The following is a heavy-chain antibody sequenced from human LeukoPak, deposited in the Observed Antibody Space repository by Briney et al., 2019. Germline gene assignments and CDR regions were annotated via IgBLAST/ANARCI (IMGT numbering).Heavy chain of an antibody. CDR1: GFTFSNYA. CDR3: AKTSGGNY. CDR2: ISGSGGST. V-gene: IGHV3-23*01. D-gene: IGHD4-23*01. Sequence: GGSLRLSCAASGFTFSNYAMNWVRRAPGKGLEWVSAISGSGGSTYYADSVKGRFTISRDNSKNTLYLQMSNLRAEDTAVYYCAKTSGGNYWGQGTLVTVSS. J-gene: IGHJ4*02.